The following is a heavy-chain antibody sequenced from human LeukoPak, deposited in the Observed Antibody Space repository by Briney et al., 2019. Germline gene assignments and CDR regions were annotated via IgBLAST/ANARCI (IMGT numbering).Heavy chain of an antibody. CDR1: GGSISSSSYY. V-gene: IGHV4-39*01. Sequence: SETLSLTCTVSGGSISSSSYYWGWIRQPPGKGLEWIGSIYYSGGTYYNPSLNSRVTISVDTSKNQFSLKLSSVTAADTAVYYCARTLGYCSSTSCYPYYFDYWGQGTLVTVSS. CDR3: ARTLGYCSSTSCYPYYFDY. D-gene: IGHD2-2*01. CDR2: IYYSGGT. J-gene: IGHJ4*02.